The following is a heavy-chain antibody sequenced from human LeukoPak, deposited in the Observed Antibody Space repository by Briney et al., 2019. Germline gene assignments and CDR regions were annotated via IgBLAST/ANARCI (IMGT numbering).Heavy chain of an antibody. J-gene: IGHJ4*02. CDR3: ARGVKQNFDWLFWLAYYFDY. D-gene: IGHD3-9*01. V-gene: IGHV1-8*01. CDR1: GYTFTSYD. CDR2: MNPNSGNT. Sequence: ASVKVSCKASGYTFTSYDINWVRQATGQGLEWMGWMNPNSGNTGYAQKFQGRVTMTRNTSISTAYMELSSLRSEDTAVYYCARGVKQNFDWLFWLAYYFDYWGQGTLVTVSS.